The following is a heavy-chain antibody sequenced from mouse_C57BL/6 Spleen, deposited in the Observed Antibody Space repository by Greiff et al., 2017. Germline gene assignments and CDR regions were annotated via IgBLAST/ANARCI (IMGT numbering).Heavy chain of an antibody. J-gene: IGHJ4*01. V-gene: IGHV1-55*01. Sequence: QVQLQQPGAELVKPGASVKMSCKASGYTFTSYWITWVKQRPGQGLEWIGDIYPGSGSTNYNEKFKSKATRTVDTSSSTAYMQLSSLTSEDSAVYYCARENLLLRAMDYWGQGTSVTVSS. CDR2: IYPGSGST. CDR1: GYTFTSYW. D-gene: IGHD1-1*01. CDR3: ARENLLLRAMDY.